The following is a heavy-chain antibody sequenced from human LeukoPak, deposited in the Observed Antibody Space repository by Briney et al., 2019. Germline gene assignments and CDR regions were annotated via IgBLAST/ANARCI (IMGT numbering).Heavy chain of an antibody. CDR3: AREGMAGRGLFDC. CDR2: INWNGGST. D-gene: IGHD5-24*01. V-gene: IGHV3-20*04. J-gene: IGHJ4*02. CDR1: GVTFDDYA. Sequence: GGSLRLSCAAYGVTFDDYAMSWVRQAPGKGLEWVSGINWNGGSTVYADSVKGRFTISRDNPKNSLYLQMNSLRAEDTAFYYCAREGMAGRGLFDCWGQGTLVTVSS.